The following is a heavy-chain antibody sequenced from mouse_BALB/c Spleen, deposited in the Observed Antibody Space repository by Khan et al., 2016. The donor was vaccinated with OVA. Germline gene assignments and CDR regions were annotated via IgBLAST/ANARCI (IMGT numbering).Heavy chain of an antibody. V-gene: IGHV1-54*01. Sequence: QVQLKQSGAELVRPGTSVKVSCKASGYAFTNYLIDWVKQRPGQGLEWIGVINPGSGGTNYNENFKGKATLTADKSSSTAYMQLSSLTSDDSAVYFFARGGYGSLAYWGQGTLVTVSA. CDR2: INPGSGGT. CDR3: ARGGYGSLAY. J-gene: IGHJ3*01. CDR1: GYAFTNYL. D-gene: IGHD1-1*02.